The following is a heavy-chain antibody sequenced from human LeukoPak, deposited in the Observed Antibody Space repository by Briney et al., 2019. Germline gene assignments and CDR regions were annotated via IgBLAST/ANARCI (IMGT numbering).Heavy chain of an antibody. Sequence: GGSLRLSCAASGFTFSSYAMSWVRQAPGKGLEWVSAISGSGGSTYYADSVKGRFTISRDNSKNTLYPQMNSLRAEDTAVYYCAKDMVRGVISLNDAFDIWGQGTMVTVSS. CDR3: AKDMVRGVISLNDAFDI. CDR2: ISGSGGST. D-gene: IGHD3-10*01. V-gene: IGHV3-23*01. CDR1: GFTFSSYA. J-gene: IGHJ3*02.